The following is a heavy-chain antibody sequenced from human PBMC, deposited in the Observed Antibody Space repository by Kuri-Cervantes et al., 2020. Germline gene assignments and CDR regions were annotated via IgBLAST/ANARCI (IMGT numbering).Heavy chain of an antibody. Sequence: SGPTLVKPTQTLTLTCTFSGFSLSTSGVGVGWIRQPPGKALEWLALIYWNDDKRYSPSLKSRLTITKDTSKNQVVLTMTAMDPVDTATYYCARAITYSSSWSCFDSWGQGTLVTVSS. J-gene: IGHJ4*02. CDR1: GFSLSTSGVG. D-gene: IGHD6-13*01. V-gene: IGHV2-5*01. CDR3: ARAITYSSSWSCFDS. CDR2: IYWNDDK.